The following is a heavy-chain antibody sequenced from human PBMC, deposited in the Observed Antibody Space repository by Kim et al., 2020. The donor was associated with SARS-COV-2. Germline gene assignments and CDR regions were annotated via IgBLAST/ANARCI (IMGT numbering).Heavy chain of an antibody. J-gene: IGHJ4*02. CDR3: AKGPGKGPKRFPYYFDY. Sequence: GGSLRLSCAASGFTFDDYAMHWVRQAPGKGLEWVSGISWNSGSIGYADSVKGRFTISRDNAKNSLYLQMNSLRAEDTALYYCAKGPGKGPKRFPYYFDYWGQGTLVTVSS. D-gene: IGHD3-3*01. CDR1: GFTFDDYA. V-gene: IGHV3-9*01. CDR2: ISWNSGSI.